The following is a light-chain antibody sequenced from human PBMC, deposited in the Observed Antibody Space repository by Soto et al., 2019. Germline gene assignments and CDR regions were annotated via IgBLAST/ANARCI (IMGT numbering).Light chain of an antibody. CDR2: AAS. J-gene: IGKJ3*01. CDR1: QRISNY. Sequence: DIQMTQSPSSLSASVGDRVTITCRASQRISNYLAWYQQKPWKVPKLLIYAASTLQSGVPSRFSGSGSGTDFTLTISSLQPEDVATYYCQKDNSAPFTFGPGNKVDI. V-gene: IGKV1-27*01. CDR3: QKDNSAPFT.